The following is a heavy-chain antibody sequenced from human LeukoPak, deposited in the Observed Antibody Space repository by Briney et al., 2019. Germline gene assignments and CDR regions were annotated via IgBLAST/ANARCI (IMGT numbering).Heavy chain of an antibody. V-gene: IGHV4-39*07. CDR3: ARGNNYDSSGYFDY. Sequence: SETLSLTCTVSGGSISSGSYYWGWIRQPPGKGLEWIGSIYYSGSTYYNPSLKSRVTISVDTSENQFSLKLSSVTAADTAVYYCARGNNYDSSGYFDYWGQGTLVTVSS. D-gene: IGHD3-22*01. CDR1: GGSISSGSYY. CDR2: IYYSGST. J-gene: IGHJ4*02.